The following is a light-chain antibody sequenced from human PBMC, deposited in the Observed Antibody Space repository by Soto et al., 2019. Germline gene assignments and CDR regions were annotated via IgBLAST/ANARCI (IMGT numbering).Light chain of an antibody. CDR3: QQYSSSPS. CDR1: QSVSSY. V-gene: IGKV3-11*01. Sequence: EIVLTQSPATLSLSPGERATLSCRASQSVSSYLAWYQQKPGQAPRLLIYDASNRATGITARFSGSGSGTEFTLTIGSLQSEDFAVYYCQQYSSSPSFGQGTRLEIK. CDR2: DAS. J-gene: IGKJ5*01.